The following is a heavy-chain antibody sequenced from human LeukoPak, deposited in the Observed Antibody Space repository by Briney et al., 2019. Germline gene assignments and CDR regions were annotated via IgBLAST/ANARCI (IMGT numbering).Heavy chain of an antibody. V-gene: IGHV5-10-1*01. CDR2: IDPTDSYT. CDR1: GYIFTSYW. CDR3: ARRGRSSSNFDF. D-gene: IGHD6-6*01. Sequence: GESLKISCKGSGYIFTSYWITWVRQMPGKGLEWMGMIDPTDSYTNYSPSFQGHVTISTDKSIITAYLQWSSLKASDTAIYYCARRGRSSSNFDFWGQGTLVTVSS. J-gene: IGHJ4*02.